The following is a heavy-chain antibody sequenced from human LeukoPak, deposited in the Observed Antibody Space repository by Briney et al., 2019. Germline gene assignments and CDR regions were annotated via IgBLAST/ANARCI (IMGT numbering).Heavy chain of an antibody. Sequence: GGSLRLSCAASGFSFSSYTMNWVRQAPGKGLEWVSSISSSSSYIYYADSVKGRFTISRDNAKNSLYLQMNSLRAEDTAVYYCARVRQQLISFVSWCDPWGQGTLVTVSS. CDR2: ISSSSSYI. CDR1: GFSFSSYT. CDR3: ARVRQQLISFVSWCDP. J-gene: IGHJ5*02. D-gene: IGHD6-13*01. V-gene: IGHV3-21*01.